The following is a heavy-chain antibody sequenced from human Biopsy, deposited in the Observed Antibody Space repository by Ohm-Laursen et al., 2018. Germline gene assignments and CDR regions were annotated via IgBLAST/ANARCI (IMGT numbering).Heavy chain of an antibody. D-gene: IGHD3-3*01. J-gene: IGHJ5*02. CDR3: ARDLYDFCGGCPFDP. CDR1: GFTFSGHA. Sequence: SLRLSCSASGFTFSGHAMSWVRQAPGKGLDCVSIINGGGGSTWYSDPVKGRFTISRDNSKNTLYLQMNSLRAEDTAMYYCARDLYDFCGGCPFDPWGQGTLVTVSP. CDR2: INGGGGST. V-gene: IGHV3-23*01.